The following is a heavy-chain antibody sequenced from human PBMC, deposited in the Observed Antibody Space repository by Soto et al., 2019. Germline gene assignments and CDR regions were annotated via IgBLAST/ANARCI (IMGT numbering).Heavy chain of an antibody. Sequence: SEPLSLTCAVSGGSISSGGYSWSWKRQPPGKGLEWIGYIYHSGSTYYNPSLKSRVTISVDRSKNQFSLKLSSVTAADTAVYYCARWILAARPHNAFDIWGQGTMVTVSS. D-gene: IGHD6-6*01. CDR1: GGSISSGGYS. V-gene: IGHV4-30-2*01. CDR2: IYHSGST. CDR3: ARWILAARPHNAFDI. J-gene: IGHJ3*02.